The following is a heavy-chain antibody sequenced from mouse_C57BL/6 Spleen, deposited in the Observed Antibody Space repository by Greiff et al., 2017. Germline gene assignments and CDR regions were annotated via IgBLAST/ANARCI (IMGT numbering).Heavy chain of an antibody. CDR3: ARDQGTGYPRAMDY. CDR1: GYSITSGYY. D-gene: IGHD2-2*01. CDR2: ISYDGSN. Sequence: EVQLVESGPGLVKPSQSLSLTCSVTGYSITSGYYWNWIRQFPGNKLEWMGYISYDGSNNYNPSLKNRISITRDTSKNQFFLKLNSVTTEDTATYYCARDQGTGYPRAMDYWGQGTSVTVSS. J-gene: IGHJ4*01. V-gene: IGHV3-6*01.